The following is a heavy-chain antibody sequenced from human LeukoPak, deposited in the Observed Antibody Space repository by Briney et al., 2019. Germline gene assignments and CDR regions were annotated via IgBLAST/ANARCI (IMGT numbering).Heavy chain of an antibody. CDR2: TSGSASGHVI. J-gene: IGHJ5*02. V-gene: IGHV3-23*01. CDR3: AESGRGLPYWFDP. D-gene: IGHD2-15*01. CDR1: GFTFSTYA. Sequence: GGSLRLSCAASGFTFSTYAMYWVRQAPGRGLEWVSGTSGSASGHVIYYADSVKGRFTISRDNSKNTLFLQMNSLRAEDTAVYFCAESGRGLPYWFDPWGQGTLVTVSS.